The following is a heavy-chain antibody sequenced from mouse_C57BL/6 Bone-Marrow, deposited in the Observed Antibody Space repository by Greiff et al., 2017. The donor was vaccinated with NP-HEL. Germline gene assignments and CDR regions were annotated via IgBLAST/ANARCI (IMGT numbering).Heavy chain of an antibody. Sequence: LVRPGASVKLSCKASGYTFTDYYINWVKQRPGQGLEWIARIYPGSGNTYYNEKFKGKATLTAEKSSSTAYMQLSSLTSEDSAVYFCARRGYYYGSHAMDYWGQGTSVTVSS. CDR1: GYTFTDYY. J-gene: IGHJ4*01. CDR3: ARRGYYYGSHAMDY. D-gene: IGHD1-1*01. CDR2: IYPGSGNT. V-gene: IGHV1-76*01.